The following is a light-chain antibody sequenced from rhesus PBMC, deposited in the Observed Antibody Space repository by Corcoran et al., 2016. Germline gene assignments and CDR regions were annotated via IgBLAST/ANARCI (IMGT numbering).Light chain of an antibody. CDR2: SN. J-gene: IGLJ2*01. CDR1: SSNVGGND. CDR3: AAWDDSLRSIF. Sequence: QSVLTQPPSASGAPGQSVTISCSGSSSNVGGNDVYWYQQLPGTAPKLLIFSNQRPSGVPDRFSGSKSRTSASLAITGLRSEDEADYYCAAWDDSLRSIFFGGGTRLTVL. V-gene: IGLV1S4*01.